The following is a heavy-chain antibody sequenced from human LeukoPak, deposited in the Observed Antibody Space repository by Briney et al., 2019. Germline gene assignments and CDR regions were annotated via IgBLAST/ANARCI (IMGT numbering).Heavy chain of an antibody. Sequence: ASVKVSCKASGYTFSSYGISWVRQAPGQGLEWMGWISAYNGNTNYVQKFQGRVTMTTDTSTSTAYLELRSLRSDDTAVYYCATTRYTSAWSPGDFDYWGQGTLLTVSS. D-gene: IGHD2-2*02. CDR1: GYTFSSYG. CDR2: ISAYNGNT. J-gene: IGHJ4*02. CDR3: ATTRYTSAWSPGDFDY. V-gene: IGHV1-18*01.